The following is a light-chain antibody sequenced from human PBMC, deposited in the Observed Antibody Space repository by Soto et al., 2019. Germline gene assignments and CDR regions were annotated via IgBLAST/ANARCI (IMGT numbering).Light chain of an antibody. Sequence: QSVLTQPASVSGSPGQSITISCTGTSSDVGSYNLVSWYQQHPGKAPKLMIYEVSKRPSGVSNRFSGSKSGNTASLTISGLQAEYEADYYCCSYAGSSFYVFGTGTKLTVL. CDR2: EVS. CDR1: SSDVGSYNL. J-gene: IGLJ1*01. V-gene: IGLV2-23*02. CDR3: CSYAGSSFYV.